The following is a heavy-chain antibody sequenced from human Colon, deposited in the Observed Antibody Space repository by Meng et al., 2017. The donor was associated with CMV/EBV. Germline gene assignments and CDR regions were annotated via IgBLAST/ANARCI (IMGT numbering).Heavy chain of an antibody. V-gene: IGHV3-30-3*01. CDR2: ISYDGSNK. D-gene: IGHD3-3*01. CDR1: GFTFSSYA. J-gene: IGHJ6*02. Sequence: GESLKISCAASGFTFSSYAMHWVRQAPGKGLEWVAGISYDGSNKYYADSVKGRFTISRDNSKNTLYLQMNSLRAEDTAVYYCARDHPAPYDFWRGYYTGTSTYYYSGMDVWGQGTTVTVSS. CDR3: ARDHPAPYDFWRGYYTGTSTYYYSGMDV.